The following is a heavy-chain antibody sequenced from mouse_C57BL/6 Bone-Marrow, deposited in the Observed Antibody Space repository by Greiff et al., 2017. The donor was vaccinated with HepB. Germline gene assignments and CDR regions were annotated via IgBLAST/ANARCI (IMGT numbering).Heavy chain of an antibody. CDR1: GFSLTSYA. CDR3: ARAYDYDVGYFDY. J-gene: IGHJ2*01. V-gene: IGHV2-9-1*01. Sequence: VKVVESGPGLVAPSQSLSITCTVSGFSLTSYAISWVRQPPGKGLEWLGVIWTGGGTNYNSALKSRLSISKDNSKSQVFLKMNSLQTDDTARYYCARAYDYDVGYFDYWGQGTTLTVSS. D-gene: IGHD2-4*01. CDR2: IWTGGGT.